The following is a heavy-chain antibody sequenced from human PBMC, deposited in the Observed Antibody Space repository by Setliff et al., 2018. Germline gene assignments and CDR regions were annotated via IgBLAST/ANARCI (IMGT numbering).Heavy chain of an antibody. J-gene: IGHJ4*02. CDR3: ARDGVAYCSGGSCYLFLDY. D-gene: IGHD2-15*01. CDR2: IYASGST. Sequence: PSETLSLTCGVSGSSISNDYYWGWIRQPPGRGLEWIGRIYASGSTNYNPSLKSRVTMSVDTSKNQFSLKLSSVTAADTAVYYCARDGVAYCSGGSCYLFLDYWGQGTLVTVSS. V-gene: IGHV4-38-2*02. CDR1: GSSISNDYY.